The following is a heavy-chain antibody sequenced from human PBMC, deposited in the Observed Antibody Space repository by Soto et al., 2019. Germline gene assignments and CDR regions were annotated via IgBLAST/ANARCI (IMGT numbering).Heavy chain of an antibody. CDR1: GFTFSSYA. CDR2: ISYDGSNK. CDR3: ARDRYSSSWLRDSWFDP. V-gene: IGHV3-30-3*01. Sequence: QVQLVESGGGVVQPGRSLRLSCAASGFTFSSYAMHWVRQAPGKGLEWVAVISYDGSNKCYADSVKGRFTISRDNSKNTLYLQMNSLRAEDTAVYYCARDRYSSSWLRDSWFDPWGQGTLVTVSS. D-gene: IGHD6-13*01. J-gene: IGHJ5*02.